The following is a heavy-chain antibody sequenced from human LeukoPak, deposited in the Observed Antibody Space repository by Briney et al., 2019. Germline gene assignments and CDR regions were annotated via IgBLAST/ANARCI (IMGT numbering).Heavy chain of an antibody. D-gene: IGHD3-9*01. CDR3: ARDPSPYYDILTGYSYYYYYMDV. J-gene: IGHJ6*03. CDR1: GGSISSYY. Sequence: SETLSLTCTVSGGSISSYYWSWIRQPPGKGLEWIGYIYYSGSTNYNPSLKSRVTISVDTSKTHFSLKLSSVTAADTAVYYCARDPSPYYDILTGYSYYYYYMDVWGKGTTVTVSS. V-gene: IGHV4-59*01. CDR2: IYYSGST.